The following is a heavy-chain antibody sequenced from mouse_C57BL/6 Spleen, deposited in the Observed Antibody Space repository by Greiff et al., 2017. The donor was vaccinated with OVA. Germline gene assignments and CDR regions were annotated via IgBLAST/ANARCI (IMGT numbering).Heavy chain of an antibody. Sequence: HVQLQQSGAELVKPGASVKVSCKASGYTFTSYWMHWVKQRPGQGLEWIGRIHPSDSDTNYNQKFKGKATLTVDKSSSTAYMQLSSLTSEDSAVYYCAINPLYDYGEDYAMDYWGQGTSVTVSS. CDR1: GYTFTSYW. D-gene: IGHD2-4*01. V-gene: IGHV1-74*01. CDR2: IHPSDSDT. CDR3: AINPLYDYGEDYAMDY. J-gene: IGHJ4*01.